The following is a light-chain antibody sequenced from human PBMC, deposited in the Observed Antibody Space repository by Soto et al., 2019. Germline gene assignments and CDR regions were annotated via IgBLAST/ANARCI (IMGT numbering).Light chain of an antibody. J-gene: IGKJ2*01. CDR2: DAS. Sequence: EIVLTQSPATLSLSPGERATLSCRASQSIDSYLAWYQQKRGQAPRLLIYDASNRATGIPARFSGSGSGTDFTLTISSLEPEDFAVYYCQQYNNWPPYTFGQGTKLEIK. CDR3: QQYNNWPPYT. CDR1: QSIDSY. V-gene: IGKV3-11*01.